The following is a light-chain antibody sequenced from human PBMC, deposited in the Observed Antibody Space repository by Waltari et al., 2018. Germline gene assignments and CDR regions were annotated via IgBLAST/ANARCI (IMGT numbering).Light chain of an antibody. CDR3: QQYDKLPIT. V-gene: IGKV1-33*01. J-gene: IGKJ5*01. CDR2: DAS. CDR1: QDISNY. Sequence: QMTQSPSPLSASVGARVTITCQASQDISNYLNCYQQKPGKAPKLLIYDASNLETGVPTRCSGSGSATDFTFTISSLQPEDIATYYCQQYDKLPITFGQGTRLEIK.